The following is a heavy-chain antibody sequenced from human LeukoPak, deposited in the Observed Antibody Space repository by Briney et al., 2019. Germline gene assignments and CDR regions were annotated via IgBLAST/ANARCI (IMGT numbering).Heavy chain of an antibody. J-gene: IGHJ5*01. CDR2: ISGSGGST. D-gene: IGHD2-15*01. Sequence: GGSLRLSCAASGFTFSIYAMTWVRQAPGKGLEWVSVISGSGGSTYYADSVKGRFTIARDNSKNTLYLQMNSLRAEDTAVYYCAGSCSGGSCYSGGQGTLVTVSS. CDR3: AGSCSGGSCYS. CDR1: GFTFSIYA. V-gene: IGHV3-23*01.